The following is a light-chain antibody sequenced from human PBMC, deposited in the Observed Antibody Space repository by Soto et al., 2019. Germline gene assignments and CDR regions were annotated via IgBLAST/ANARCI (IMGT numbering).Light chain of an antibody. CDR2: EVT. Sequence: QSVLTQPPSASGSPGQSVTISCTGTSSDVGGYDYVSWYQQHPGKAPKLMIYEVTIRPSGVSDRFSGSKSGNTASLTVSGLQAEDEADYYCNSYTGGNPSYVFGTGTKVT. CDR1: SSDVGGYDY. J-gene: IGLJ1*01. CDR3: NSYTGGNPSYV. V-gene: IGLV2-8*01.